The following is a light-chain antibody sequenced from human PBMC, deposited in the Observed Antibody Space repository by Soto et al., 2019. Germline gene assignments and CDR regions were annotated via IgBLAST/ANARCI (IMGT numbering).Light chain of an antibody. CDR2: DVS. CDR1: QVIGTA. Sequence: AIQLTQSPSSLSASVGDRVTITCRASQVIGTALAWYQQTPGKAPKLLMYDVSRLESGVPSRFSGSGSGTDFTLTISSLQPEDFATYFCHQFTDYPCTFGPGTRVDIK. CDR3: HQFTDYPCT. V-gene: IGKV1D-13*01. J-gene: IGKJ3*01.